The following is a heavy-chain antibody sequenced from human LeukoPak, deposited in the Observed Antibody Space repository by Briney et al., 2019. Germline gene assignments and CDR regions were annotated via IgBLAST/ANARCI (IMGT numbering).Heavy chain of an antibody. Sequence: PGRSLCLSRAPSGFGFYGYTTHWVPQAPGEGLGWVLGICWNRGTLAYADSVKGRLTISRDDAKNSLYLQMSSLRAEDTALYDCAKDIAPAVFYYMDVWGKGTTVIVSS. V-gene: IGHV3-9*01. CDR2: ICWNRGTL. J-gene: IGHJ6*03. CDR3: AKDIAPAVFYYMDV. CDR1: GFGFYGYT.